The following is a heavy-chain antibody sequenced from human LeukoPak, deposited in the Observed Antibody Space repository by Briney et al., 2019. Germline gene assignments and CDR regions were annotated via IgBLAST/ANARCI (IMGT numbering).Heavy chain of an antibody. D-gene: IGHD1-26*01. CDR3: ARGLLSSPVGSDY. CDR1: GGSFSGYY. J-gene: IGHJ4*02. V-gene: IGHV4-34*01. Sequence: PSETLSLTCAVYGGSFSGYYWSWIRQPPGKGLEWIGEINHSGSTNYNPSLKSRVTISVDTSKNQFSLKLSSVTAADTAVYYCARGLLSSPVGSDYWGQGTLVTVSS. CDR2: INHSGST.